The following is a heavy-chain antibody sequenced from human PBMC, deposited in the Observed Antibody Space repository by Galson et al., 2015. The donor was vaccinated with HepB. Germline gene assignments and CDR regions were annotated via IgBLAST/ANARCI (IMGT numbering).Heavy chain of an antibody. CDR3: AKVFPEKTDGWYRQALYYFDS. CDR2: IPPGVDNT. Sequence: SLRLSCAASGFTFSYYAMSCVRQAPGKGLQWVSAIPPGVDNTYSADSKKRRLTTSRDNSKNPLFLQMNSLRPDDTAIYFCAKVFPEKTDGWYRQALYYFDSWGHGTRVTVSS. D-gene: IGHD6-19*01. V-gene: IGHV3-23*01. J-gene: IGHJ4*01. CDR1: GFTFSYYA.